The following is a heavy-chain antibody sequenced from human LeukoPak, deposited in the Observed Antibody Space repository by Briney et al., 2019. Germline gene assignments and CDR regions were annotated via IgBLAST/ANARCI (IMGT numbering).Heavy chain of an antibody. J-gene: IGHJ4*02. CDR3: ATDPGGSYYGAFGY. D-gene: IGHD1-26*01. CDR2: FDPEDGET. Sequence: ASVKVSCKASGGTFSSYGISWVRQAPGQGLEWMGGFDPEDGETIYAQKFQGRVTMTEDTSTDTAYMELSSLRSEDTAVYYCATDPGGSYYGAFGYWGQGTLVTVSS. CDR1: GGTFSSYG. V-gene: IGHV1-24*01.